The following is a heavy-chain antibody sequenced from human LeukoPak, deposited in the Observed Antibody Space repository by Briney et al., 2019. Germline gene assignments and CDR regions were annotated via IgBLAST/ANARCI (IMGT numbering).Heavy chain of an antibody. Sequence: SETLSLTCAVYGESFSGYYWIWIRQPPGKGLEGIGEINHSGSTNQNPSLKSRVTISVDTSKNQFSLKLSSVTAADTAVYYCARGPRSGGSGSYYYYWGQGTLVTVSS. V-gene: IGHV4-34*01. D-gene: IGHD3-10*01. CDR2: INHSGST. CDR3: ARGPRSGGSGSYYYY. J-gene: IGHJ4*01. CDR1: GESFSGYY.